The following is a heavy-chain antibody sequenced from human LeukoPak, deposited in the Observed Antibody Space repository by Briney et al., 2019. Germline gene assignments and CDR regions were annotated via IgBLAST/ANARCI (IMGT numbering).Heavy chain of an antibody. D-gene: IGHD4-17*01. Sequence: GGSLRLSCAASGFTFSSYGMHWVRQAPGKGLEWVAVIWYDGSNKYYADSAKGRFTISRDNSKNTLYLQMNSLRAEDTAVYYCARDRPVTGPYDAFDIWGQGTMVAVSS. CDR3: ARDRPVTGPYDAFDI. J-gene: IGHJ3*02. CDR2: IWYDGSNK. V-gene: IGHV3-33*01. CDR1: GFTFSSYG.